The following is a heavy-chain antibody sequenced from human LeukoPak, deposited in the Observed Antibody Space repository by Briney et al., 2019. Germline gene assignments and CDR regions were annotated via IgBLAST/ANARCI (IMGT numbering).Heavy chain of an antibody. V-gene: IGHV4-59*01. CDR2: IYYSGST. D-gene: IGHD3-16*01. CDR3: TRGAGWLIDY. J-gene: IGHJ4*02. CDR1: GGSISSYY. Sequence: SETLSLTCTVSGGSISSYYWSWIRQPPGKGLEWIGYIYYSGSTNYNPSLKSRVTISVDTSKEQFSLKVNSVTAADTAVYYCTRGAGWLIDYWGQGILVTVSS.